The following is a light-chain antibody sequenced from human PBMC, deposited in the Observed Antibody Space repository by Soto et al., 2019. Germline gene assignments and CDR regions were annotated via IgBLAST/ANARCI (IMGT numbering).Light chain of an antibody. CDR2: DAS. J-gene: IGKJ2*01. CDR1: QDISNY. V-gene: IGKV1-33*01. CDR3: QQYDNLPRYT. Sequence: DIQMTQSPSSLSASVGDRVTITCQASQDISNYLNWYQQKPGKAPKLLIYDASNLETGVPSRFSGSGSGTDFTLTIRRLQPEDIATYYCQQYDNLPRYTFGQGTKLEIK.